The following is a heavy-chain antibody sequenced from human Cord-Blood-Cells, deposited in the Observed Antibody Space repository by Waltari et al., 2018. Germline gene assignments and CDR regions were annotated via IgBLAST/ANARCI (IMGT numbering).Heavy chain of an antibody. V-gene: IGHV4-39*01. D-gene: IGHD1-26*01. CDR1: GGSISSSSYY. Sequence: QLQLQESGPGLVKPSETLSLTCTVSGGSISSSSYYWGWIRQPPGKGLEWIGSIHYSGSTYYNPSLKSRVTISVDTSKNQFSLKLSSVTAADTAVYYCARGSGSYYYYYYYGMDVWGQGTTVTVSS. J-gene: IGHJ6*02. CDR2: IHYSGST. CDR3: ARGSGSYYYYYYYGMDV.